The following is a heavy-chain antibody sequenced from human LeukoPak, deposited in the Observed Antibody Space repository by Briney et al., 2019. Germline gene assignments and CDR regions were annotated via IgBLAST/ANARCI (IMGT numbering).Heavy chain of an antibody. CDR3: ARLNIVVVPAAIRLVDYYGMDV. CDR1: GFTFSSYG. J-gene: IGHJ6*02. D-gene: IGHD2-2*01. CDR2: ISYDGSNK. Sequence: GGSLRLSCAASGFTFSSYGMHWVRQAPGKGLEWVAVISYDGSNKYYADSVKGRFTISRDNSKNTLYLQMNSLRAEDTAVYYCARLNIVVVPAAIRLVDYYGMDVWGQGTTVTVSS. V-gene: IGHV3-30*03.